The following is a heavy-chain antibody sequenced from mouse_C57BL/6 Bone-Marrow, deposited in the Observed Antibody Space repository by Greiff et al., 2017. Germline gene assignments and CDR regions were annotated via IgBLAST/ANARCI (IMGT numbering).Heavy chain of an antibody. D-gene: IGHD1-1*01. Sequence: QVQLQQPGAELVMPGASVKLSCKASGYTFTSYWMHWVKQRPGQGLEWIGEIDPSDSYTNYNQKFKGKSTLTVDKSSSTAYMQLSSLTSEDSAVYYCERFRHYGSRVFDYWGQGTIVTVSS. CDR1: GYTFTSYW. J-gene: IGHJ2*01. V-gene: IGHV1-69*01. CDR3: ERFRHYGSRVFDY. CDR2: IDPSDSYT.